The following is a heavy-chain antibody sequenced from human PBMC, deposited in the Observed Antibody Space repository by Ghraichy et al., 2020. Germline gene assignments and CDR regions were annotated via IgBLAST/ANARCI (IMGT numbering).Heavy chain of an antibody. D-gene: IGHD3-10*01. V-gene: IGHV5-51*01. CDR1: GYSFTSYW. CDR2: IYPGDSDT. J-gene: IGHJ4*02. CDR3: ARGHYYGSGRGRALDY. Sequence: GESLNISCKGSGYSFTSYWIGWVRQMPGKGLEWMGIIYPGDSDTRYSPSFQGQVTISADKSISTAYLQWSSLKASDTAIYYCARGHYYGSGRGRALDYWGQGTLVTVSS.